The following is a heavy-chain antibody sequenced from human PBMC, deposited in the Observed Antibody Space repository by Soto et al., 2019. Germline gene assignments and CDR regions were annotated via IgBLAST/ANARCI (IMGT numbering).Heavy chain of an antibody. V-gene: IGHV4-30-2*01. CDR1: GGSISSGGYS. CDR2: IYHSGST. D-gene: IGHD3-16*02. Sequence: QLQLQESGSGLVKPSQTLSLTCAVSGGSISSGGYSWSWIRQPPGKGLEWIGYIYHSGSTYYNPSLKSRVTRSVDRSKNQFSLKLSSVTAADTAVYYCARVKYEYVWGSYRPYGMDVWGQGTTVTVSS. J-gene: IGHJ6*02. CDR3: ARVKYEYVWGSYRPYGMDV.